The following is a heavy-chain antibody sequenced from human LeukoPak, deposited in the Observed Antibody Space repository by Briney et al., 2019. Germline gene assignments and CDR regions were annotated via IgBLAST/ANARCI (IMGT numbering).Heavy chain of an antibody. J-gene: IGHJ4*02. V-gene: IGHV4-30-4*01. Sequence: SETLSLTCTVSGGSISSGDCYWSWIRQPPGKGLEWLGYIYYSGTTYYNPSLKSRLTISIDTSKNQFSLKLSSVTAADTAVYYCARAPLYSGHDFVDYWGQGTLVTVSS. CDR1: GGSISSGDCY. CDR2: IYYSGTT. D-gene: IGHD5-12*01. CDR3: ARAPLYSGHDFVDY.